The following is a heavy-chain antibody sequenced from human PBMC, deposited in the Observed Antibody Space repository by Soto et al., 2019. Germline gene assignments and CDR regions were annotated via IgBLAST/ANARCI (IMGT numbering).Heavy chain of an antibody. V-gene: IGHV3-21*01. CDR3: ARDFCSSTSCYDY. CDR1: GFTFSSYS. J-gene: IGHJ4*02. D-gene: IGHD2-2*01. CDR2: ISSSSSYI. Sequence: EVQLVESGGGLVKPGGSLSLSCAASGFTFSSYSMNWVRQAPGKGLEWVSSISSSSSYIYYADSVKGRFTISRDNAKNSLYLQMNSLRAEDTAVYYCARDFCSSTSCYDYWGQGTLVTVSS.